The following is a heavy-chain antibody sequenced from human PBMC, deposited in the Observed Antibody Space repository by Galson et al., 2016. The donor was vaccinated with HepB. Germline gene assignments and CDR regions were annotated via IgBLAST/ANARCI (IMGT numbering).Heavy chain of an antibody. CDR3: ARDCHSSAWLRPFDP. V-gene: IGHV4-61*02. CDR1: GGSINSGSYY. Sequence: TLSLTCSVSGGSINSGSYYWTWIRQPAGMGLEYIGRISISGSTNYNPSLRRRVTMSLDTSKNQFSLRLSSVTDADTAVYYCARDCHSSAWLRPFDPWGQGTLVTVSS. J-gene: IGHJ5*02. D-gene: IGHD6-25*01. CDR2: ISISGST.